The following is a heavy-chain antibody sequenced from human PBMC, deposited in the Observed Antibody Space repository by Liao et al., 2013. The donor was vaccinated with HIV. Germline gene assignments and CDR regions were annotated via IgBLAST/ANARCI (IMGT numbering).Heavy chain of an antibody. CDR2: IYSSGNT. Sequence: QVQLQESGPGLVKPSGTLSLTCTVSGGSINSYDWSWIRQPAGKGLEWIGRIYSSGNTNYNPSLQSRVTMSVDTAKNQFSLKLSSVTAADTAVYYCARVSYCSGSNCFGLGDAFDIWGQGTMVTVSS. J-gene: IGHJ3*02. V-gene: IGHV4-4*07. D-gene: IGHD2-2*01. CDR3: ARVSYCSGSNCFGLGDAFDI. CDR1: GGSINSYD.